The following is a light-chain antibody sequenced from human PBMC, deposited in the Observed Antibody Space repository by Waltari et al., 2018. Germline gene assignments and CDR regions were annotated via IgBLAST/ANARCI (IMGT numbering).Light chain of an antibody. CDR1: QSVLYSSNNKNY. CDR3: QQYYSTPPHT. CDR2: WAS. Sequence: IVMTQSPDSLAVSLGARGTLNCQSTQSVLYSSNNKNYLAWYQRKQGQPPKLLIYWASTRESGVPDRFSGSGSGTDFTLTISSLQAEDVAVYYCQQYYSTPPHTFGQGTKLEIK. J-gene: IGKJ2*01. V-gene: IGKV4-1*01.